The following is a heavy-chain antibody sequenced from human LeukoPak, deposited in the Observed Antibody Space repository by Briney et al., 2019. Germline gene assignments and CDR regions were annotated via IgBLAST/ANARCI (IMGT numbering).Heavy chain of an antibody. V-gene: IGHV4-61*02. D-gene: IGHD6-13*01. CDR3: ARGESVFGYSSSWYRVGSFDY. J-gene: IGHJ4*02. CDR1: GGSISSGSYY. Sequence: SETLSLTCTVSGGSISSGSYYWSWIRQPAGKGLEWIGGIYTSGSTNYDPSLKSRVTISVDTSKNQFSLKLSSVTAADTAVYYCARGESVFGYSSSWYRVGSFDYWGQGTLVTVSS. CDR2: IYTSGST.